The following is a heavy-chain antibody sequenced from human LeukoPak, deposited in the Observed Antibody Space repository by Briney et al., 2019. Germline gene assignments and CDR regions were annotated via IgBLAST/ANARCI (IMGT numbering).Heavy chain of an antibody. CDR2: IYHSGST. Sequence: SETLSLTCTVSGVSISSGYYWGWIRQPPGKGLEWIGSIYHSGSTYYNPSLKSRVTISVDTSKNQFSLKLSSVTAADTAVYYCARDLQGRDGYNWGYWGQGTLVTVSS. CDR3: ARDLQGRDGYNWGY. CDR1: GVSISSGYY. J-gene: IGHJ4*02. V-gene: IGHV4-38-2*02. D-gene: IGHD5-24*01.